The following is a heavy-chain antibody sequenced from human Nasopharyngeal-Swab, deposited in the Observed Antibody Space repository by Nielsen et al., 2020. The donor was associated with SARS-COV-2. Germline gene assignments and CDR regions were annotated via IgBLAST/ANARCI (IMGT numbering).Heavy chain of an antibody. D-gene: IGHD1-1*01. J-gene: IGHJ3*02. CDR1: GFTFSSYG. V-gene: IGHV3-30*18. Sequence: GGSLRLSCAASGFTFSSYGMHWVRQAPGKGLEWVAVMSCDGSNKYYADSVKGRFTISRDNSKNTLYLQMNSLRAEDTAVYYCAKGGGTTGTVGLDIWGQGTMVTVSS. CDR2: MSCDGSNK. CDR3: AKGGGTTGTVGLDI.